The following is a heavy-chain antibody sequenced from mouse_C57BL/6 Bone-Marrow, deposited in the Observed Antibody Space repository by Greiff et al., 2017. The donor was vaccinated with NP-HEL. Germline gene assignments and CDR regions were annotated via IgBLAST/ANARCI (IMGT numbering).Heavy chain of an antibody. CDR2: IWSGGST. CDR1: GFSLTSYG. Sequence: VQRVESGPGLVQPSQSLSITCTVSGFSLTSYGVHWVRQSPGKGLEWLGVIWSGGSTDYNAAFISRLSISKDNSKSQVFFKMNSLQADDTAIYYCARKTDYDEDYFDYWGQGTTLTVSS. V-gene: IGHV2-2*01. J-gene: IGHJ2*01. D-gene: IGHD2-4*01. CDR3: ARKTDYDEDYFDY.